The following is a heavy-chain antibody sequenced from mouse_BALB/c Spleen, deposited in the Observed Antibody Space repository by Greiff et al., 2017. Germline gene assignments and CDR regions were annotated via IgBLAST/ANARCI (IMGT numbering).Heavy chain of an antibody. V-gene: IGHV1-5*01. CDR3: TRGGITTPYFDY. CDR1: GYSFTSYW. J-gene: IGHJ2*01. D-gene: IGHD2-4*01. Sequence: VQLQQSGTVLARPGASVKMSCKASGYSFTSYWMHWVKQRPGQGLEWIGAIYPGNSDTSYNQKFKGKAKLTAVTSASTAYMELSSLTNEDSAVYYCTRGGITTPYFDYGGQGTTLTVSS. CDR2: IYPGNSDT.